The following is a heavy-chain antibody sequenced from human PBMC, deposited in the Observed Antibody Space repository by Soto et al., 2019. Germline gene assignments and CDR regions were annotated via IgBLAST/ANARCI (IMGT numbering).Heavy chain of an antibody. J-gene: IGHJ3*02. CDR3: ARGGDYYDSSGHDAFDI. D-gene: IGHD3-22*01. Sequence: QVQLQESGPGLVKPSETLSLTCTVSGGSISSYYWSWIRQPAGKGLEWIGRIYTSGSTNYNPSLKSRVTMSVDTSKNQFSLKLSSVTAADTAVYYCARGGDYYDSSGHDAFDIWGQGTMVTVSS. CDR2: IYTSGST. CDR1: GGSISSYY. V-gene: IGHV4-4*07.